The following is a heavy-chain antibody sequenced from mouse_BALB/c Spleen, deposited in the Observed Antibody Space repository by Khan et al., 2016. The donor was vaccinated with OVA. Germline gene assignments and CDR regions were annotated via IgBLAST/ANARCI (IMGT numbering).Heavy chain of an antibody. D-gene: IGHD1-1*01. V-gene: IGHV3-6*02. CDR1: GYSITSGYR. CDR3: ARGGAVVPYWYVDV. Sequence: EVKLLESGPGLVKPSQSLSLTCSVTGYSITSGYRWNWIRQFPGNKLEWMGYISYDGSNNYNPSLKNRISITRDPSKNHFFLKLSSVTTEDTATYYCARGGAVVPYWYVDVWGAGTTVTVSS. CDR2: ISYDGSN. J-gene: IGHJ1*01.